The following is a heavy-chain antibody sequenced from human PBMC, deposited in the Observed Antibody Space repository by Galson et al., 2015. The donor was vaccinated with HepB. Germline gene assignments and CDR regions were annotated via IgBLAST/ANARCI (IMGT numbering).Heavy chain of an antibody. J-gene: IGHJ4*02. Sequence: SVKVSCKASGGTFSTYGIIWVRQVPGQGLEWMGGIIPILDSAKYAQKFRGRVTITADESTSTAYMEVSSLRSEDTAFYYCAREGPLSGTGDYWGQGTLVTVSS. V-gene: IGHV1-69*13. CDR2: IIPILDSA. D-gene: IGHD1-7*01. CDR3: AREGPLSGTGDY. CDR1: GGTFSTYG.